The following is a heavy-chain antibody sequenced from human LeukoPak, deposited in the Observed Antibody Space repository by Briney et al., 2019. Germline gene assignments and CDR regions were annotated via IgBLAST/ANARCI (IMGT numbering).Heavy chain of an antibody. J-gene: IGHJ6*03. CDR1: GFTFSDYG. V-gene: IGHV3-33*06. D-gene: IGHD7-27*01. CDR3: AKDGDAGTSYYFYYMDV. CDR2: IWHDGSNK. Sequence: PGRSLRLSCAASGFTFSDYGMHWVRQAPGKGLEWVAVIWHDGSNKYYADSVQGRFTISRDSSKNRLYLQMNSLRAEDTAVYYCAKDGDAGTSYYFYYMDVWGKGTTVTVSS.